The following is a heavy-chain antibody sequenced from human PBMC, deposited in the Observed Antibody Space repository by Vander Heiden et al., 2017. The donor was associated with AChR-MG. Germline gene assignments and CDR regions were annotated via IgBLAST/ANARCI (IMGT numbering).Heavy chain of an antibody. V-gene: IGHV3-7*01. CDR2: INQDGSEK. J-gene: IGHJ6*02. Sequence: LVESGGGLVQPGGSLRLSCAASGFTFRSYWMSWVRQAPGKGLEWVANINQDGSEKYYVDPVKGRFTISRDNAKNSLYLQMNSLRAEDTALYYCARKGDAMDVWGQGTKVTVSS. CDR1: GFTFRSYW. CDR3: ARKGDAMDV. D-gene: IGHD3-16*01.